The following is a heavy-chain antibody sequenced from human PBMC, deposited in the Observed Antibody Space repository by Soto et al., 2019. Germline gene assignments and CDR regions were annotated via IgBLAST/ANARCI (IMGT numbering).Heavy chain of an antibody. D-gene: IGHD4-17*01. CDR3: ARGDGDYVGDNWYFDL. CDR1: GGSISSGGYY. CDR2: IYYSGST. V-gene: IGHV4-31*03. Sequence: QVQLQESGPGLVKPSQTLSLTCTVSGGSISSGGYYWSWIRQHPGKGLEWIGYIYYSGSTYYNPSLKSRVTISVDTSKNPFSMKLSSVTAADTAVYYCARGDGDYVGDNWYFDLWGRGTLVTVSS. J-gene: IGHJ2*01.